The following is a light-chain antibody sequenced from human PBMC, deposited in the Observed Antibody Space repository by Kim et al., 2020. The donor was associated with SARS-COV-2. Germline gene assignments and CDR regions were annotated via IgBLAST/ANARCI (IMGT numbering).Light chain of an antibody. J-gene: IGKJ4*01. CDR2: DAS. Sequence: EVVLTQSPATLSLSPGDRATLSCRASQSVNTYLAWYQQKPGQPPRLLIYDASNRVTGIPARFSGTGSGTDFTLTISSLEPEEFAVYYCQQRSDWPLAFGGGTKVDIK. V-gene: IGKV3-11*01. CDR3: QQRSDWPLA. CDR1: QSVNTY.